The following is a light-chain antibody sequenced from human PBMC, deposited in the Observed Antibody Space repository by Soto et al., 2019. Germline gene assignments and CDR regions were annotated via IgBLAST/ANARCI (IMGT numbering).Light chain of an antibody. CDR1: QSLLHSNGNTY. Sequence: DIVMTQSPLSLPVTPGEPASISCRSSQSLLHSNGNTYLDWYLQKPGQSPQLLIYLRSNRASGVPDRFSGSGSGTDFTRRISRVEAEDVGVYYCMQTLQPPLTFGPGTKVDIK. V-gene: IGKV2-28*01. CDR2: LRS. J-gene: IGKJ3*01. CDR3: MQTLQPPLT.